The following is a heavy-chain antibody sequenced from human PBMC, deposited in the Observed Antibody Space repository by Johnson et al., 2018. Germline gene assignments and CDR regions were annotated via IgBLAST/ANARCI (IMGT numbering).Heavy chain of an antibody. J-gene: IGHJ3*02. CDR2: IYYSGST. Sequence: QVQLQESGPGLVKPSETLSLTCTVSGGSISSYYWSWIRQPPGKGLEWIGYIYYSGSTNYNPSLKSRVTISVDTSKNQFPLKLGSGTAAGTAVYYCARVGRDGYVDAFDIWGQGTMVTVSS. D-gene: IGHD5-24*01. V-gene: IGHV4-59*01. CDR1: GGSISSYY. CDR3: ARVGRDGYVDAFDI.